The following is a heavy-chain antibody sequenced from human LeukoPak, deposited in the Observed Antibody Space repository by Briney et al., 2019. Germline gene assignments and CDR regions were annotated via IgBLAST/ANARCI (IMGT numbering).Heavy chain of an antibody. D-gene: IGHD3-22*01. CDR3: ARGGDYYDSSGFIDY. J-gene: IGHJ4*02. CDR1: GYTFTGYY. V-gene: IGHV1-2*02. Sequence: ASVKVSCKASGYTFTGYYMHWVRQAPGQGLEWMGWINPNSGGTNYAQKFQGRVTMTRDTSISTAYMELSRLRSDDTAVYYCARGGDYYDSSGFIDYWGQGTLVTVSS. CDR2: INPNSGGT.